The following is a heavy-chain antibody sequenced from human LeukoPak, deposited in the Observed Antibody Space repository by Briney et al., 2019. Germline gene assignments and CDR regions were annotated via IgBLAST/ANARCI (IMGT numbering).Heavy chain of an antibody. V-gene: IGHV3-53*01. D-gene: IGHD1-26*01. CDR3: TRDRSNSGTRDAFDI. J-gene: IGHJ3*02. CDR1: GSAVSGRY. Sequence: PGGSLRLSCAASGSAVSGRYMSWVRQAPGIGLEWVSVIYTGGSTYYGDSVKGRFTISRDISQNTVYLQMNSLRAEDTAVYYCTRDRSNSGTRDAFDIWGQGTMVSVSS. CDR2: IYTGGST.